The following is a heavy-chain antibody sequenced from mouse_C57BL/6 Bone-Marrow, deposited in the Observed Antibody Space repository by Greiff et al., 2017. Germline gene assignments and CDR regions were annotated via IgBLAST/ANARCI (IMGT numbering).Heavy chain of an antibody. D-gene: IGHD2-3*01. J-gene: IGHJ4*01. CDR2: IYPGDGDT. CDR3: ARFTIYDGYSYAMDY. Sequence: VKLQESGPELVKPGASVKISCKASGYAFSSSWMNWVKQRPGKGLEWIGRIYPGDGDTNYNGKFKGKATLTADKSSSTAYMQLSSLTSEDSAVYFCARFTIYDGYSYAMDYWGQGTSVTVSS. V-gene: IGHV1-82*01. CDR1: GYAFSSSW.